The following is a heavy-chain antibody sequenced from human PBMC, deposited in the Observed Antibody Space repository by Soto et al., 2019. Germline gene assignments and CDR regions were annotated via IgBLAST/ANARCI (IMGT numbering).Heavy chain of an antibody. CDR2: INAGNGNT. CDR1: GYTFTSYA. J-gene: IGHJ4*02. CDR3: AASFVVVAPIDY. D-gene: IGHD2-21*01. Sequence: QVQLVQSGAEEKKPGASVKVSCKASGYTFTSYAMHWVRQAPGQRLEWMGWINAGNGNTKYSQKFQGRVTITRDTSATRTYMGLIRRRSDDKTVDYCAASFVVVAPIDYWGQGTLVTVSS. V-gene: IGHV1-3*05.